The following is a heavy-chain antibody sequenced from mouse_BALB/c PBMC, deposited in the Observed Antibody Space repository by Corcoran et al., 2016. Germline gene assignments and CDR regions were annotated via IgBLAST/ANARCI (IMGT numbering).Heavy chain of an antibody. CDR1: GYTFTSYD. V-gene: IGHV1-85*01. CDR2: IFPGDGST. D-gene: IGHD1-1*01. J-gene: IGHJ1*01. CDR3: ERGGTVVAFYWYFDV. Sequence: QVQLQQSGAELVKPGASVKLSCKASGYTFTSYDINWVRPRPEQGLEWIGWIFPGDGSTKYNEKFKGKATLTTDKSSSTAYMQLSRLTSEDSAVYFCERGGTVVAFYWYFDVWGAGTTVTVSS.